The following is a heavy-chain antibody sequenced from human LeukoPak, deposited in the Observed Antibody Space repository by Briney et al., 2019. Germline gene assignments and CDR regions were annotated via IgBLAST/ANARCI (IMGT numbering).Heavy chain of an antibody. CDR3: ARGKRYFDY. CDR2: IYSDGST. V-gene: IGHV3-66*01. Sequence: GGSPRLSCAASGITVSSNYMNWVRQAPGKGLEWVSIIYSDGSTYYLDSVKGRFTISRDNSKNRLYLQMNSLRAEDTAVYYCARGKRYFDYWGQGTLVTVSS. J-gene: IGHJ4*02. CDR1: GITVSSNY.